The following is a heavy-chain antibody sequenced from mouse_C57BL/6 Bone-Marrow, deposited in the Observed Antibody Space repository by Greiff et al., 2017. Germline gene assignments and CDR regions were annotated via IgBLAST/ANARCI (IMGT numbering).Heavy chain of an antibody. CDR3: ARPIYYYGSTWFAY. CDR2: IYPGDGDT. Sequence: VQLQQSGPELVKPGASVKISCKASGYAFSSSWMNWVKQRPGKGLEWIGRIYPGDGDTNYNGKFKGKATLTADKSSSTADMQLSSLTSEDSAVYFCARPIYYYGSTWFAYWGQGTLVTVSA. CDR1: GYAFSSSW. J-gene: IGHJ3*01. V-gene: IGHV1-82*01. D-gene: IGHD1-1*01.